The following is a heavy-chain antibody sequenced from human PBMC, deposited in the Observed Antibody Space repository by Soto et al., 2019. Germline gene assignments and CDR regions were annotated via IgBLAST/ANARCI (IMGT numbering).Heavy chain of an antibody. V-gene: IGHV1-24*01. Sequence: ASVKVSCKVSGYTLTELSMHWVRQAPGKGLEWMGGFDPEDGETIYAQKFQGRVTMTEDTSTDTAYMELSSLRSEDTAVYYCATGDRSSVDAFDICRQGTMFTASS. CDR2: FDPEDGET. CDR1: GYTLTELS. D-gene: IGHD6-6*01. J-gene: IGHJ3*02. CDR3: ATGDRSSVDAFDI.